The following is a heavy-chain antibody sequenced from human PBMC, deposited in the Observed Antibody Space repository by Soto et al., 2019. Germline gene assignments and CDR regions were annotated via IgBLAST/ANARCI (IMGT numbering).Heavy chain of an antibody. V-gene: IGHV3-30-3*01. CDR2: ISHDDGNK. CDR3: ARGASDFWGGYPEIHFFDS. J-gene: IGHJ4*02. D-gene: IGHD3-3*01. Sequence: QVLLVESGGGVVQPGGSLRLSCAASEFTFSTYPMHWVRQAPGKGLEWVAVISHDDGNKYYGDSMKGRFTISRDNSKNTLYLQMNSLRGDDTAVYYCARGASDFWGGYPEIHFFDSWGQGTLVTVSS. CDR1: EFTFSTYP.